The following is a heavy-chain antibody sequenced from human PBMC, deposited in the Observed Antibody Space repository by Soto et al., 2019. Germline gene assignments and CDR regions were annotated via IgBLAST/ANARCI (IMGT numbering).Heavy chain of an antibody. V-gene: IGHV1-69*01. D-gene: IGHD4-4*01. CDR3: SGTVEIPYYHGMDV. J-gene: IGHJ6*02. Sequence: QVQLVQSGAEVKKPGSSVRVSCKASGGTLRSPAINWVRQAPGQGLEWMGGIIPIFGSPYYAQEFQGRGTITADESSITAYMELSSLRSSETAVYYCSGTVEIPYYHGMDVWGQGTTVTVSS. CDR1: GGTLRSPA. CDR2: IIPIFGSP.